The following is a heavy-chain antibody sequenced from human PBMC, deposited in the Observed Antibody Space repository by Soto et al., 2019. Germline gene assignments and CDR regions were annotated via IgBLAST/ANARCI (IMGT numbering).Heavy chain of an antibody. CDR1: GYTFTSYG. Sequence: GASVKVSCKASGYTFTSYGISWVRQAPGQGLEWMGWISAYNGNTNYAQKLQGRVTMTTDTSTSTAYMELRSLRSDDTAVYYCAGSVSWSGYYYYYGMDVWGQGTTVTVSS. CDR2: ISAYNGNT. J-gene: IGHJ6*02. D-gene: IGHD3-3*01. CDR3: AGSVSWSGYYYYYGMDV. V-gene: IGHV1-18*01.